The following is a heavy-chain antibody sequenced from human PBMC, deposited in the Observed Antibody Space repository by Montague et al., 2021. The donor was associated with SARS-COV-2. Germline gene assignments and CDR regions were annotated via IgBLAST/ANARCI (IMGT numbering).Heavy chain of an antibody. CDR3: ARRTYDILTGYDYGMDV. Sequence: PVLVKPTQTLTLTCTFSGFSLSTSGMCVSWIRQPPWKALEWLARIDWDDDKYYSTSLKTRLTISKDTSKNQVVLTMTNMDPVDTATYYCARRTYDILTGYDYGMDVWGQGTTVTVSS. CDR2: IDWDDDK. CDR1: GFSLSTSGMC. V-gene: IGHV2-70*11. D-gene: IGHD3-9*01. J-gene: IGHJ6*02.